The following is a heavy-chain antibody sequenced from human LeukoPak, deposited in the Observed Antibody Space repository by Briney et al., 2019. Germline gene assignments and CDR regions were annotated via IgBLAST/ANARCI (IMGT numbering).Heavy chain of an antibody. Sequence: GGSLRLSCAASGFDFSSFDMQWVRQVTGKGLEWVSGIGKAGDTHYPGSVKGRFTISRENAKNSLYLQMNDLRVGDTAVYYCARDPSGQGMDVWGRGTLVTVSS. CDR2: IGKAGDT. V-gene: IGHV3-13*01. CDR1: GFDFSSFD. CDR3: ARDPSGQGMDV. D-gene: IGHD6-13*01. J-gene: IGHJ2*01.